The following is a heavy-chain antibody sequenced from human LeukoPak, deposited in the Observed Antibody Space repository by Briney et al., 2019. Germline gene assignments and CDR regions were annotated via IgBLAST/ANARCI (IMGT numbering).Heavy chain of an antibody. V-gene: IGHV4-4*07. Sequence: SETLSLTCTVSGGSITNYYWTWIRQPAGKGLEWIGRIYTSGSTNYNPSLKSRVTISVDTSKNQFSLKLSSVTAADTAVYYCARDRDTAMVPSFDYWGQGTLVTVSS. D-gene: IGHD5-18*01. J-gene: IGHJ4*02. CDR1: GGSITNYY. CDR2: IYTSGST. CDR3: ARDRDTAMVPSFDY.